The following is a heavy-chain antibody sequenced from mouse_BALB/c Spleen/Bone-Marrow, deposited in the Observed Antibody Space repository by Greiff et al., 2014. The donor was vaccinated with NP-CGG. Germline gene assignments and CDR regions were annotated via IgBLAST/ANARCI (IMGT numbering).Heavy chain of an antibody. D-gene: IGHD2-1*01. J-gene: IGHJ3*01. CDR2: ISYDGTN. Sequence: VQLKESGPGLVKPSQSLSLTCSVTGYSITSGYYWNWIRQFPGNKMEWMGYISYDGTNNYNPSLKNRISITRDTSKNQFFLKLNSVTTGDTATYYCARDGNYAWFTYWGQGTLVTVSA. V-gene: IGHV3-6*01. CDR1: GYSITSGYY. CDR3: ARDGNYAWFTY.